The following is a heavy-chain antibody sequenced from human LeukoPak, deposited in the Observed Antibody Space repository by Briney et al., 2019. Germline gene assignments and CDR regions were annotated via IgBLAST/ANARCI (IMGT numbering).Heavy chain of an antibody. CDR1: GFTFTSYW. J-gene: IGHJ4*02. Sequence: GGSLRLSCAASGFTFTSYWMSWVRQAPGKGLEWAAHIKEDGGDKYYVDSVKGRFTISRDNAKNSLSLQMNSLRAEDTAVYYCARGQNWNHDCWGQGTLVTVSS. CDR2: IKEDGGDK. V-gene: IGHV3-7*04. CDR3: ARGQNWNHDC. D-gene: IGHD1-1*01.